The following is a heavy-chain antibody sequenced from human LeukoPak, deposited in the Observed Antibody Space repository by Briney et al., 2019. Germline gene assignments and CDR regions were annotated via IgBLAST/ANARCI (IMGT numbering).Heavy chain of an antibody. J-gene: IGHJ6*03. D-gene: IGHD2-2*01. CDR3: GRAGPVTKDHFMDV. CDR2: IYLDGSRA. CDR1: GFTFTNYW. Sequence: GGSLRLSCAVSGFTFTNYWMSWARQSPGKGLEWVANIYLDGSRAYYVDSVKGRFTISRDNAKNSLFLQMNSLSAEDTAVCYCGRAGPVTKDHFMDVWGKGTTVTVSS. V-gene: IGHV3-7*01.